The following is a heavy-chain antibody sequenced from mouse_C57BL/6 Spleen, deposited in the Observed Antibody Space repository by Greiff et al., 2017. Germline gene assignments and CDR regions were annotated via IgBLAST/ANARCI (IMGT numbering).Heavy chain of an antibody. D-gene: IGHD1-1*01. J-gene: IGHJ1*03. Sequence: QVQLQQPGTELVKPGASVKLSCKASGYTFTSYWMHWVKQRPGQGLEWIGNINPSNGGTNYNEKFKSKATLTVDKSSSTAYMQLSSLTSEDSAVYYCARSLYYYGGSYWYFDVWGIGTTVTVSS. CDR1: GYTFTSYW. V-gene: IGHV1-53*01. CDR2: INPSNGGT. CDR3: ARSLYYYGGSYWYFDV.